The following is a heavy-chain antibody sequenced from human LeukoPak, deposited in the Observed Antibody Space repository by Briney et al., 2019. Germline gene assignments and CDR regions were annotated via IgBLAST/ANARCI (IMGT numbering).Heavy chain of an antibody. CDR3: ARGGLRYCSGGSCYAIDY. J-gene: IGHJ4*02. V-gene: IGHV3-33*01. D-gene: IGHD2-15*01. CDR1: GFTFSSYG. CDR2: IWYDGSNK. Sequence: PGGSLRLSCAASGFTFSSYGMHWVRQAPGKGLEWVAVIWYDGSNKYYADSVKGRFTISRDNSKDTLYLQMNSLRAEDTAVYYCARGGLRYCSGGSCYAIDYWGQGTLVTVSS.